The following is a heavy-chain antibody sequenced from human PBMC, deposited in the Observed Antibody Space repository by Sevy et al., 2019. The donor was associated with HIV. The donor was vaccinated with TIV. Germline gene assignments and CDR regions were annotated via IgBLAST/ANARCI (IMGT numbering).Heavy chain of an antibody. V-gene: IGHV6-1*01. CDR3: ASDRRSGSYTNCYGMDV. CDR1: GDSVSSNSAA. D-gene: IGHD1-26*01. J-gene: IGHJ6*02. CDR2: TYYRYKWYN. Sequence: TLSLTCAISGDSVSSNSAAWNWIRQSPSRGLEWLGRTYYRYKWYNDYAVSVKSRITINPDTSKNQFSVQLNSVTPEDTAVDYCASDRRSGSYTNCYGMDVWGQGTTVTVSS.